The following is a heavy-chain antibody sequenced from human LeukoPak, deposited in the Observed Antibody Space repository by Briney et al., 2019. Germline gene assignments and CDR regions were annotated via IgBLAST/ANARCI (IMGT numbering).Heavy chain of an antibody. CDR1: GGSISSGGYY. V-gene: IGHV4-31*03. CDR2: IYYSGTT. D-gene: IGHD3-10*01. CDR3: ASSSMVPAHFDY. Sequence: SQTLSLTCTVSGGSISSGGYYWSWIRQHPGKGLEWIGYIYYSGTTYYNPSLKSRVTISVDTSKNQFSLKLSSVTAADTAVYYCASSSMVPAHFDYWGQGTLVTVSS. J-gene: IGHJ4*02.